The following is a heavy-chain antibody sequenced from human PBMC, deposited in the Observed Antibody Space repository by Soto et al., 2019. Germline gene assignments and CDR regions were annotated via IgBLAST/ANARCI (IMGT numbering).Heavy chain of an antibody. CDR1: GFTFSDYY. CDR2: ISSSGSTI. D-gene: IGHD3-22*01. CDR3: ARGNYYDSSGYYPPAEYFQH. Sequence: QVQLVESGGGLVKPGGSLRLSCAASGFTFSDYYMSWIRQAPGKGLEWVSYISSSGSTIYYADSVKGRFTISRDNAKNSVYLQMNSLRAEDTAVYYCARGNYYDSSGYYPPAEYFQHWGQGTLVTVSS. V-gene: IGHV3-11*01. J-gene: IGHJ1*01.